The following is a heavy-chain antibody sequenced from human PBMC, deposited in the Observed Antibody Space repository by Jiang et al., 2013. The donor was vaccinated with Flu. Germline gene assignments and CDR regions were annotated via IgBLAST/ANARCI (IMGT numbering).Heavy chain of an antibody. V-gene: IGHV1-69*04. CDR3: ARDRRIAAAGNYYFDY. J-gene: IGHJ4*02. D-gene: IGHD6-13*01. Sequence: SGGTFSSYTISWVRQAPGQGLEWMGRIIPILGIANYAQKFQGRVTITADKSTSTAYMELSSLRSEDTAVYYCARDRRIAAAGNYYFDYWGQGTLVTVSS. CDR2: IIPILGIA. CDR1: GGTFSSYT.